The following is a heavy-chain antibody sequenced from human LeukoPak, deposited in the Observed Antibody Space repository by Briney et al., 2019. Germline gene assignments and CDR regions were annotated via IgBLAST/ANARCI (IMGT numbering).Heavy chain of an antibody. CDR1: GGSISSSSYY. CDR2: IYYSGNT. D-gene: IGHD3-22*01. CDR3: ARHYDSSGYWYYFDY. J-gene: IGHJ4*02. Sequence: SETLSLTCTVSGGSISSSSYYWGWIRQPPGKGLEWIGSIYYSGNTYYNPSLKSRVTISVDTSKNQFSLKLSSVTAADTAVYYCARHYDSSGYWYYFDYWGQGTLVTVSS. V-gene: IGHV4-39*01.